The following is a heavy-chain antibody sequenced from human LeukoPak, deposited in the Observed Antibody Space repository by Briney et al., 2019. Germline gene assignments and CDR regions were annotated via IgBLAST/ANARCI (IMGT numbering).Heavy chain of an antibody. CDR2: IKQDGSEK. CDR1: GFNLGTYW. J-gene: IGHJ1*01. D-gene: IGHD6-13*01. V-gene: IGHV3-7*03. Sequence: GGSLRLSCAASGFNLGTYWMSWVRQAPGKGLEWVANIKQDGSEKYYVDSVKGRFTISRDNSKNTLYLQMNSLRAEDTAVYYCARAGSSSWYWYFQHWGQGTLVTVSS. CDR3: ARAGSSSWYWYFQH.